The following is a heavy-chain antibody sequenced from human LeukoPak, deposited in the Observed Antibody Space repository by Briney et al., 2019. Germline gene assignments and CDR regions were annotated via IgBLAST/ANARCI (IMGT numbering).Heavy chain of an antibody. CDR2: ISKSGSPI. V-gene: IGHV3-11*04. J-gene: IGHJ3*01. CDR1: GVTFSDYY. CDR3: QGTEGATTSDAFHV. Sequence: GGSLRLSCAASGVTFSDYYWSWIRQAPGKGLEWISHISKSGSPIYYADSVKGRFTISRDNAKNSLYLQMNSLRAEDTAVYYCQGTEGATTSDAFHVWGQGTMVTVSS. D-gene: IGHD1-26*01.